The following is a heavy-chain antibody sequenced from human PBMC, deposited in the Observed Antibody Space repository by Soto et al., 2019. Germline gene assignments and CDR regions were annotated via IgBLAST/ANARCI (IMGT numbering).Heavy chain of an antibody. J-gene: IGHJ4*02. D-gene: IGHD6-19*01. CDR3: AKGVRRDGCNLYDY. CDR2: ISWNSDSI. Sequence: SLRLSCAASGFTFDDYAMHWVRQAPEEGLEWVSGISWNSDSIGYADSLKGRITISRDNAKNSLYLQMNSLSAEDTALYYCAKGVRRDGCNLYDYWGQGTLVTVSS. V-gene: IGHV3-9*01. CDR1: GFTFDDYA.